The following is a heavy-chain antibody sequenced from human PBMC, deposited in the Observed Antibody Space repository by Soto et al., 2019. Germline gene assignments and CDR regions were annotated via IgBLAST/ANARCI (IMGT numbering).Heavy chain of an antibody. J-gene: IGHJ2*01. Sequence: SETLSLTCTVSGGSISSSSYYWGWIRQPPGKGLEWIGSIYYSGSTYYNPSLKSRVTISVDTSKNQFSLKLSSVTAADTAVYYCAIHMSWYSGRRYLHSVSTRRSSDL. CDR3: AIHMSWYSGRRYLHSVSTRRSSDL. D-gene: IGHD6-13*01. CDR2: IYYSGST. CDR1: GGSISSSSYY. V-gene: IGHV4-39*01.